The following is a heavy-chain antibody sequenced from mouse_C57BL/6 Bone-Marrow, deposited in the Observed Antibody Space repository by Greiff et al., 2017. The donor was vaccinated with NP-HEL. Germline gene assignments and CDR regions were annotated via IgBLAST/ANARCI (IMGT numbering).Heavy chain of an antibody. CDR2: INPGSGGT. J-gene: IGHJ2*01. CDR3: ARGGGYYAFDY. Sequence: VQLQQSGAELVRPGTSVKVSCKASGYAFTNYLIEWVKQRPGQGLEWIGVINPGSGGTNYNEKFKGKATLTADKSSSTAYMQLSSLTSEDSAVYFCARGGGYYAFDYWGQGTTLTVSS. V-gene: IGHV1-54*01. CDR1: GYAFTNYL. D-gene: IGHD2-3*01.